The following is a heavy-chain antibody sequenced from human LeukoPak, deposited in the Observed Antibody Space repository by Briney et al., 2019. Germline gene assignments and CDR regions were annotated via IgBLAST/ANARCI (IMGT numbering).Heavy chain of an antibody. D-gene: IGHD5-18*01. CDR1: GFTFKSSG. J-gene: IGHJ4*02. CDR3: ARKVAVAMDLDY. Sequence: GGSLRLSCAASGFTFKSSGMTWVRQVPGKGLEWVSSITGAGSSTKYADSVNGRFTISRDNSKNTLSLQMTGLRAEDTAVYYCARKVAVAMDLDYWGQGTLVTVSS. CDR2: ITGAGSST. V-gene: IGHV3-23*01.